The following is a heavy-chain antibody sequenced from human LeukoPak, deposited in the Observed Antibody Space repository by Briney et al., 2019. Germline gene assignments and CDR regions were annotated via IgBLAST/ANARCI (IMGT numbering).Heavy chain of an antibody. CDR2: IRNKANSYGT. CDR1: GFTFSSYA. Sequence: GGSLRLSCAASGFTFSSYAMSWVRLAPGKGLEWVGRIRNKANSYGTEYAASVKGRFTISRDDSKDSLYLQMNSLRSEDTALYYCTRVRLGASTRYFDYWGQGTLVTVSS. CDR3: TRVRLGASTRYFDY. D-gene: IGHD1-26*01. J-gene: IGHJ4*02. V-gene: IGHV3-72*01.